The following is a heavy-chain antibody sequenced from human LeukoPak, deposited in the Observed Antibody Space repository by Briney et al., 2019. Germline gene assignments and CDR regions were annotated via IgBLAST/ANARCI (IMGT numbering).Heavy chain of an antibody. V-gene: IGHV3-7*01. D-gene: IGHD1-7*01. J-gene: IGHJ3*01. Sequence: PGGSLRLSCAASGFTFSNYWMSWVRQAPGKGLEWAANIKEDGSEKYYVDSVKGRFTISRDNAKNSLYLQMNSLRDEDTAVYYCARDPDWNYVRAFDFWGQGTMVIVSS. CDR2: IKEDGSEK. CDR1: GFTFSNYW. CDR3: ARDPDWNYVRAFDF.